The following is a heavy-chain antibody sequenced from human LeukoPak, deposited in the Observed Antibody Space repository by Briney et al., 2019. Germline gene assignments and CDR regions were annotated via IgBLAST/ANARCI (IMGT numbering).Heavy chain of an antibody. CDR3: ARDHGYSYGPSFDY. CDR1: GDSVSSNSAA. D-gene: IGHD5-18*01. CDR2: TYYRSKWYN. Sequence: SQTLSLTCAISGDSVSSNSAAWNWIRQSPSRGLEWLGRTYYRSKWYNDYAVCVKSRITINPDTSKNQFSLQLNSVTPEDTAVYYCARDHGYSYGPSFDYWGQGTLVTVSS. V-gene: IGHV6-1*01. J-gene: IGHJ4*02.